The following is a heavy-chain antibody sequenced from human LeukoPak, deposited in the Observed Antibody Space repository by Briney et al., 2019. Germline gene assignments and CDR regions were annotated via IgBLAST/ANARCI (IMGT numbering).Heavy chain of an antibody. J-gene: IGHJ3*02. D-gene: IGHD5-12*01. Sequence: PGGSLRLSCAASGFTFSSYSMNWVRQPPGKGLEWIGEINHSGSTNYNPSLKSRVTISLDTSKNQFSLKLSSVTAADTAVYYCARTLGFGRRFAFDIWGQGTMVTVSS. CDR3: ARTLGFGRRFAFDI. CDR1: GFTFSSYS. CDR2: INHSGST. V-gene: IGHV4-34*01.